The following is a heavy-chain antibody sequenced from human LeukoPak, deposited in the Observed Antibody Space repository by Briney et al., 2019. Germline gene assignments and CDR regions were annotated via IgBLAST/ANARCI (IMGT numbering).Heavy chain of an antibody. D-gene: IGHD3-9*01. J-gene: IGHJ4*02. CDR3: AKDIAYDILTGYTLTGGYYFDY. Sequence: GGSLRLSCAASGFTFSNYGMGWVRQTPGKGLEWVSYMSSSGNTIYYADSVKGRFTISRDNAKNSLYLQMNSLRAEDTALYYCAKDIAYDILTGYTLTGGYYFDYWGQGTLVTVSS. CDR1: GFTFSNYG. CDR2: MSSSGNTI. V-gene: IGHV3-48*04.